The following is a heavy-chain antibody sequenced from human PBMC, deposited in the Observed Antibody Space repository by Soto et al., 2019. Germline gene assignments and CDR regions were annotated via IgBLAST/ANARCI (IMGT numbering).Heavy chain of an antibody. V-gene: IGHV4-4*02. D-gene: IGHD3-10*01. CDR1: GGSVSADEW. Sequence: QVQLQESGPGLVKPSETLSLTCAVSGGSVSADEWWSWVRQTPERGLEWIGEIYQSGITNYNPSLKSRVTISPDKSKNQFSLKLSAVTAADMAVYYCAKGSTGRVDPWGQGTLVTVSA. CDR2: IYQSGIT. CDR3: AKGSTGRVDP. J-gene: IGHJ5*02.